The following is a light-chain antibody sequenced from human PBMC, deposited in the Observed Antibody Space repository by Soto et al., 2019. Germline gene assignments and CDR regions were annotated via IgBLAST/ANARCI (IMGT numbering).Light chain of an antibody. J-gene: IGKJ5*01. CDR2: AAS. CDR1: QRISSY. Sequence: DIQMTQSPSSLSACVGDSVTITCRASQRISSYLNWYQQKPGKAPKLLIYAASSLQSGVPSRFSGSGSGTDFSLTISSLQPEDFATYYCQQSYSTPLGFGQGTRLEI. CDR3: QQSYSTPLG. V-gene: IGKV1-39*01.